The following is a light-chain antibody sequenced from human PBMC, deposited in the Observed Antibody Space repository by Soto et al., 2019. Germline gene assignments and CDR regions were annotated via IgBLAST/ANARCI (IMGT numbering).Light chain of an antibody. CDR2: GAY. CDR1: QSVINSY. J-gene: IGKJ1*01. Sequence: EVVLTQSPGTLSLSSGERATLSCGASQSVINSYLAWYQQKPGQAPRLLLYGAYNRATGIPDRFSGSGSGTDFTLTISRLEPEDFAVYYCQQYGTAPWTFGQGTKVDIK. V-gene: IGKV3-20*01. CDR3: QQYGTAPWT.